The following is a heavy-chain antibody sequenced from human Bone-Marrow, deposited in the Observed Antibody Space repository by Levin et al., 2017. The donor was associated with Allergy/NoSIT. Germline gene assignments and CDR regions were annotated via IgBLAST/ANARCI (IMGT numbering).Heavy chain of an antibody. CDR1: GFTFSSYA. V-gene: IGHV3-30-3*01. CDR3: ARADYTDWYFDL. J-gene: IGHJ2*01. Sequence: SCAASGFTFSSYAMHWVRQAPGKGLEWVAVISYDGSNKYYADSVKGRFTISRDNSKNTLYLQMNSLRAEDTAVYYCARADYTDWYFDLWGRGTLVTVSS. CDR2: ISYDGSNK. D-gene: IGHD4-11*01.